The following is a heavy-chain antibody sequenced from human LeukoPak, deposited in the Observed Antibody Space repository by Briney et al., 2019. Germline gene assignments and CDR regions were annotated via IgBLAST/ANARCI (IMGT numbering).Heavy chain of an antibody. V-gene: IGHV3-21*01. D-gene: IGHD4-11*01. CDR1: GFPFSNYA. CDR3: ARAPRGDYSNLDY. Sequence: GGSLRLSCAAAGFPFSNYAMSWVRQAPGKGLEWVSSISSSSSYIYYADSVKGRFTISRDNAKNSLYLQMNSLRAEDTAVYYCARAPRGDYSNLDYWGQGTLVTVSS. CDR2: ISSSSSYI. J-gene: IGHJ4*02.